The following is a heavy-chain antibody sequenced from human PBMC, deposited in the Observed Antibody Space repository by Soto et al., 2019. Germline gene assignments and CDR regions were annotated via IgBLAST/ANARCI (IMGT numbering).Heavy chain of an antibody. CDR1: GFTFSDYA. V-gene: IGHV3-30*18. Sequence: VQLVESGGGVVQPGRSLRLSCAASGFTFSDYAMHWVRQAPGKGLEWVAVVSHDGRNTHYADSVKGRFTISRDSSKNTVSLEMTRLGAEDTAVYYCAKGGRQWLVTSDFNYWGQGALVNVSS. CDR3: AKGGRQWLVTSDFNY. J-gene: IGHJ4*02. D-gene: IGHD6-19*01. CDR2: VSHDGRNT.